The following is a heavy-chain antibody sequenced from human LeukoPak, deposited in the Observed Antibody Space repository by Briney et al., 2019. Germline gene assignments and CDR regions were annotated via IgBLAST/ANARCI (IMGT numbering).Heavy chain of an antibody. V-gene: IGHV1-24*01. CDR2: FDPEDGET. Sequence: SVKVSFKVSGYTLTELSMHWVRQAPGKGLEWMGGFDPEDGETIYAQKFQGRVTMTEDTSTDTAYMELSSLRSEDTAVYYCATDPAEAIYCSSTSCREYYFDYWGQGTLVTVSS. D-gene: IGHD2-2*01. CDR3: ATDPAEAIYCSSTSCREYYFDY. CDR1: GYTLTELS. J-gene: IGHJ4*02.